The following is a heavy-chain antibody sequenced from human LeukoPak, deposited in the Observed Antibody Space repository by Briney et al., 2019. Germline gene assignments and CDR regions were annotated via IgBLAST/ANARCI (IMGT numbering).Heavy chain of an antibody. Sequence: ASVKVSCKASGHTLTTYDINWVGPAAGQGLEWMGWMNPKSGKTYYAQKFQGRVTMTSDTSITTAYMELSGLRSEDTAVYYCARGFEYHFDYWGQGTLVTVSS. D-gene: IGHD6-6*01. CDR3: ARGFEYHFDY. V-gene: IGHV1-8*01. CDR1: GHTLTTYD. J-gene: IGHJ4*02. CDR2: MNPKSGKT.